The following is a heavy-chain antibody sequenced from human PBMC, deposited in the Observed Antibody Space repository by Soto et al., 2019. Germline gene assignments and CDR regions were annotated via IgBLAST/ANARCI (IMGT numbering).Heavy chain of an antibody. CDR1: GYTFSTFG. CDR3: ARDRLGVSVTGGGFDS. Sequence: QVQLVQSGGEVKKPGSSVKVSCKASGYTFSTFGLSWVRQAPVQGLEGMGWISPYNGNTNYAQKLQGRLTMTTDTTTSTAYMELRSLRSDDTAVYYCARDRLGVSVTGGGFDSWGQGTLVTVSS. D-gene: IGHD2-8*01. J-gene: IGHJ4*02. CDR2: ISPYNGNT. V-gene: IGHV1-18*01.